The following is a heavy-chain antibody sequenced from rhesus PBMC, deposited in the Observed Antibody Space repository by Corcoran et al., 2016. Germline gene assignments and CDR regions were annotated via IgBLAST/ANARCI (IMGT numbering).Heavy chain of an antibody. CDR1: GYTFPRYY. V-gene: IGHV1-180*01. J-gene: IGHJ4*01. Sequence: QVQLVQSGAEIKQPGASVKLSCKASGYTFPRYYLPWGRQATVQGLEWIELISPYNGNKGYAQNFQGRVTITTDTSTSTGYMELSSLRSEDTAVYYCTRGDSGYTPFDYWGQGVLVTVSS. CDR3: TRGDSGYTPFDY. D-gene: IGHD5-24*01. CDR2: ISPYNGNK.